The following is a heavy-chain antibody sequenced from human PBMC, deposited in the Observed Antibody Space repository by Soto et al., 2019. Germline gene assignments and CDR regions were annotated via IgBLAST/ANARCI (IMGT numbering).Heavy chain of an antibody. CDR2: IIPIFGTA. Sequence: GASVKVSCKASGGTFSSYAISWVRQAPGQGLERMGGIIPIFGTANYAQKFQGRVTITADESTSTAYMEPSSLRSEDTAVYYCARDAIKGFWSGYYDYWGQGTLVTVSS. J-gene: IGHJ4*02. D-gene: IGHD3-3*01. V-gene: IGHV1-69*13. CDR3: ARDAIKGFWSGYYDY. CDR1: GGTFSSYA.